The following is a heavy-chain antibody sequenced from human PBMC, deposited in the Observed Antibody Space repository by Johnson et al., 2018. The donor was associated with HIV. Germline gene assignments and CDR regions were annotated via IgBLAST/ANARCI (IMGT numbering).Heavy chain of an antibody. Sequence: VQLVESGGGVVQPGRSLRLSCAASGFTCDDYTMHWVRQAPGKGLEWVSLISWDGDSTYYANSVKGRFTISRDNAKNSLYMQMNSLSAEDTALYYCARDVSDYYDSSVYPYLDAFDIWGQGTMVPVSS. CDR2: ISWDGDST. D-gene: IGHD3-22*01. J-gene: IGHJ3*02. CDR1: GFTCDDYT. CDR3: ARDVSDYYDSSVYPYLDAFDI. V-gene: IGHV3-43*01.